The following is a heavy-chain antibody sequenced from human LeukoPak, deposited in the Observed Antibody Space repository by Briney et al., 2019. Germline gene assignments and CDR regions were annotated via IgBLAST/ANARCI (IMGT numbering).Heavy chain of an antibody. CDR3: ARGSGIAAAGTHDY. J-gene: IGHJ4*02. V-gene: IGHV4-34*01. D-gene: IGHD6-13*01. Sequence: PSDTLSLTCAVYGGSFSGYYWSWIRQPPGKGLEWIGEINHSGSTNYNPSLKSRVTISVDTSKNQFSLKLSSVTAADTAVYYCARGSGIAAAGTHDYWGQGTLVTVSS. CDR2: INHSGST. CDR1: GGSFSGYY.